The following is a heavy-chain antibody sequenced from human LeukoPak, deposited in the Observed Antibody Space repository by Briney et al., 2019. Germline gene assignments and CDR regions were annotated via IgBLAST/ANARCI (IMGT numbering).Heavy chain of an antibody. CDR3: ANAYSGSSDY. CDR1: GFTFRSYW. D-gene: IGHD1-26*01. Sequence: GGSLRLSCAASGFTFRSYWMSWVRQAPGQGLEWVANINQDGGEKNYADSVKGRFTITTDNAENSLCVQMNSLRVADTAVYYCANAYSGSSDYWGQGSLVTASS. V-gene: IGHV3-7*01. CDR2: INQDGGEK. J-gene: IGHJ4*02.